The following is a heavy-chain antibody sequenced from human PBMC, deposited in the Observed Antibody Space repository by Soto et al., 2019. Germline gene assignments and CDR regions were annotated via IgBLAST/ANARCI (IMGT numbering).Heavy chain of an antibody. V-gene: IGHV4-39*07. J-gene: IGHJ4*02. CDR1: GGSISSSSYY. D-gene: IGHD3-16*01. CDR2: IYYSGST. CDR3: ARRYGGNFDY. Sequence: SETLSLTCTVSGGSISSSSYYWGWIRQPPGKGLEWIGSIYYSGSTYYNPSLKSRVTISVDTSKNQFSLKLSSVTAADTAVYYCARRYGGNFDYWGQGTLVTVSS.